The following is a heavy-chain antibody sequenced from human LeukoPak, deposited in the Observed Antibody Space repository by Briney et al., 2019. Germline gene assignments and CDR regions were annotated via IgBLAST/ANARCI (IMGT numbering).Heavy chain of an antibody. CDR2: IRYDGSNK. J-gene: IGHJ4*02. Sequence: PGGSLRLSCAASGFTFSSYGMHWVRQAPGKGLEWVAFIRYDGSNKYYADSVKGRFTISRDNSKNTLYLQMNSLRAEDTAVYYCAKKSYDYVWGSYRYGIDVWGQGTLVTVSS. D-gene: IGHD3-16*02. CDR1: GFTFSSYG. CDR3: AKKSYDYVWGSYRYGIDV. V-gene: IGHV3-30*02.